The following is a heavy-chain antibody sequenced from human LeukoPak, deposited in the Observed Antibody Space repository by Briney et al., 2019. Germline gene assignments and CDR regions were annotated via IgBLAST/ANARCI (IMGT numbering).Heavy chain of an antibody. Sequence: PGRSLRLSCAASGFTFSSYAMHWVRQAPGKGLEWVAVISYHGSNKYYADSVQGRFTISRDNSKNTLSLQMNSLRAGDTAVYYCARGQHRVTYSDDAFDIWGQGTMVTVSS. CDR1: GFTFSSYA. CDR3: ARGQHRVTYSDDAFDI. CDR2: ISYHGSNK. J-gene: IGHJ3*02. D-gene: IGHD4-11*01. V-gene: IGHV3-30*04.